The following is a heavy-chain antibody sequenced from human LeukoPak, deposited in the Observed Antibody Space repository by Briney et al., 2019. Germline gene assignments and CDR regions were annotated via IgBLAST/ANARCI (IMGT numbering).Heavy chain of an antibody. Sequence: GGSLRLSCAASGFTFSSYAMSWVRQAPGKGLEWVSAISGSGGSTYYVDCVKGRFTISRDNSKNTLYLQMNSLRAEDTAVYYCARDSSGWYVTSKHFDYWGQGTLVTVSS. CDR3: ARDSSGWYVTSKHFDY. CDR2: ISGSGGST. J-gene: IGHJ4*02. CDR1: GFTFSSYA. D-gene: IGHD6-19*01. V-gene: IGHV3-23*01.